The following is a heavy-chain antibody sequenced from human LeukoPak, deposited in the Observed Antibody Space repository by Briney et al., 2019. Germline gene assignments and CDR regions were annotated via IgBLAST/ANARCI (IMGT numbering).Heavy chain of an antibody. CDR2: ISGSGGST. Sequence: PRGSLRLSCEASGFTFTSYAMNWVRQAPGQGLEWVSAISGSGGSTYYADSVKGRFTISRDNSKNTLYLQMNSLRAEDTAVYYCATGMTSFDYWGQGTLVTVSS. CDR1: GFTFTSYA. V-gene: IGHV3-23*01. J-gene: IGHJ4*02. D-gene: IGHD1-14*01. CDR3: ATGMTSFDY.